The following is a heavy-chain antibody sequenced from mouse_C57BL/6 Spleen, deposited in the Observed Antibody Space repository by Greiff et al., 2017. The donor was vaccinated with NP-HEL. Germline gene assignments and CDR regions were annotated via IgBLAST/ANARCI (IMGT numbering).Heavy chain of an antibody. J-gene: IGHJ4*01. D-gene: IGHD2-5*01. CDR3: AKKDYSTSYAMDY. V-gene: IGHV2-5*01. CDR1: GFSFTSYG. Sequence: QVQLKESGPGLVQPSQSLSITCTVSGFSFTSYGVHWVRQSPGKGLEWLGVIWRGGSTDYNAAFMSRLSITKDNSKSQVFFKMNSLQADDTAIYYCAKKDYSTSYAMDYWGQGTSVTVSS. CDR2: IWRGGST.